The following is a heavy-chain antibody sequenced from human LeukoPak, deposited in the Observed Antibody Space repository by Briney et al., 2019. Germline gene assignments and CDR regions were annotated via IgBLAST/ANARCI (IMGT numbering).Heavy chain of an antibody. CDR2: IWYDGSNK. CDR1: GFTFSSYG. V-gene: IGHV3-33*01. J-gene: IGHJ4*02. D-gene: IGHD3-22*01. Sequence: GGSLSLSRAASGFTFSSYGMHWVRQAPGKGLEGVAVIWYDGSNKYYADSVKGRFTISRDNSKNTLYLQMNSLRAEDTAVNYRARAYFYDSSGYYTIFDYWGEGTLVTVSS. CDR3: ARAYFYDSSGYYTIFDY.